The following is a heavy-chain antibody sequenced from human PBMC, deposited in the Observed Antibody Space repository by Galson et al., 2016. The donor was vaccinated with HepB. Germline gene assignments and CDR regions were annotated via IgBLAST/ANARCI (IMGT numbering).Heavy chain of an antibody. CDR2: ISYDGRNK. D-gene: IGHD1-26*01. CDR3: MRRRASDGKGETVDN. J-gene: IGHJ4*02. Sequence: SLRLSCAASGFTFSSYGMHWVRQAPGKGLEWVAVISYDGRNKYYADSVKGRFTISRDDSKKMAYLLMNSLKTEDTAVYYCMRRRASDGKGETVDNWGQGTLVTVSS. CDR1: GFTFSSYG. V-gene: IGHV3-30*03.